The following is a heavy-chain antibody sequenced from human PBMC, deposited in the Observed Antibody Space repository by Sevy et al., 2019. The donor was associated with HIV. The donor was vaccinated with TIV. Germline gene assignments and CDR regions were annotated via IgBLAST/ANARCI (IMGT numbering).Heavy chain of an antibody. Sequence: GGSLRLSCAASGFTFNSYTMNWVRQAPGKGLEWVSSISSNSGYNYYADSVRGRCTISRDNAKNSLYLEMNSLRAEDTAVYYCAREGSDDDILTGYYDVYYFDYWGQGTLVTVSS. D-gene: IGHD3-9*01. J-gene: IGHJ4*02. CDR3: AREGSDDDILTGYYDVYYFDY. CDR1: GFTFNSYT. V-gene: IGHV3-21*01. CDR2: ISSNSGYN.